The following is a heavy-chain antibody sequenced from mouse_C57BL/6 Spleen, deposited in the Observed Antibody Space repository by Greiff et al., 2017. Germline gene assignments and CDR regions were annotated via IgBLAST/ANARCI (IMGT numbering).Heavy chain of an antibody. D-gene: IGHD1-1*01. CDR3: AREGYYGSSLYWYFDV. V-gene: IGHV3-6*01. CDR2: ISYDGSN. Sequence: EVKLVESGPGLVKPSQSLSLTCSVTGYSITSGYYRNWIRQSPGNKLEWMGYISYDGSNNYNPSLKNRISITRDTSKNQFFLKLNSVTTEDTATYYCAREGYYGSSLYWYFDVWGTGTTVTVSS. J-gene: IGHJ1*03. CDR1: GYSITSGYY.